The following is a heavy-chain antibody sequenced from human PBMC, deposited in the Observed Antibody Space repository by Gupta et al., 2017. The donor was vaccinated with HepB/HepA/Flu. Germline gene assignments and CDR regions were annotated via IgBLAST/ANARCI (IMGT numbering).Heavy chain of an antibody. Sequence: EVQLVESGGGLVQPGGSLRLSCAASGFTFSDHYVDWVRQAPGKGLEWVARIRNKANRYTTEYAASVKGRFTISRDDSMNSVYLQMNSLKTDDTAMDYCARDGGGLDDWGQGTLVTVSS. J-gene: IGHJ4*02. D-gene: IGHD3-16*01. CDR2: IRNKANRYTT. CDR3: ARDGGGLDD. CDR1: GFTFSDHY. V-gene: IGHV3-72*01.